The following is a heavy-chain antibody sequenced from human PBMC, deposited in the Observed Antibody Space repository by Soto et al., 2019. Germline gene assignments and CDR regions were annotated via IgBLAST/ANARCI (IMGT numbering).Heavy chain of an antibody. CDR1: GYTFTSYA. CDR3: ARGITITTTIDY. V-gene: IGHV1-3*01. D-gene: IGHD3-3*01. J-gene: IGHJ4*02. CDR2: INAGNGNT. Sequence: ASVKVSCKASGYTFTSYAMHWVRQAPGQRLEWMGWINAGNGNTKYSQKFQGRVTITRDTSASTAYMELSSLRSEDTAVYYCARGITITTTIDYWGQGTLVTVYS.